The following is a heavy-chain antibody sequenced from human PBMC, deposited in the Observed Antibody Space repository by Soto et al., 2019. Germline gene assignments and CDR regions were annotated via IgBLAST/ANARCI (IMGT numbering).Heavy chain of an antibody. CDR1: GGSMSSYY. Sequence: SXTLSLACTVSGGSMSSYYWSWIRQPPGKGLEWIGYIYYSGSTNYNPSLKSRVTISVDTSKNQFSLKLSSVTAADTAVYYCAREGDGTSGYYQDYWCHGTLVTVSS. D-gene: IGHD3-22*01. V-gene: IGHV4-59*01. CDR2: IYYSGST. CDR3: AREGDGTSGYYQDY. J-gene: IGHJ4*01.